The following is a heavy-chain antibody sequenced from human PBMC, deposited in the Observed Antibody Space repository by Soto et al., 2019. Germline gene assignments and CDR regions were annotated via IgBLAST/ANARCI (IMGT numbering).Heavy chain of an antibody. CDR2: IYYSGST. V-gene: IGHV4-59*01. J-gene: IGHJ4*02. Sequence: QVALPESGPGLVKPSETLSLTCTVSGGSISSDYWSWNRQHPGKGLEWIGYIYYSGSTNYNPALNTRLPISVDACKNQFSLKLSSVVAADTVVHYFARLGYCRGGRSDSVADYWGQGTLVTVSS. CDR3: ARLGYCRGGRSDSVADY. CDR1: GGSISSDY. D-gene: IGHD2-15*01.